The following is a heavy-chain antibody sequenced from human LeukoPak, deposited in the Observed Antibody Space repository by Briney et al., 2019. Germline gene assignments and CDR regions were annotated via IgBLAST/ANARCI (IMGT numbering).Heavy chain of an antibody. CDR3: AKGGAYSGSYGDY. CDR2: IRYDGSNK. J-gene: IGHJ4*02. CDR1: GFTFSSYG. D-gene: IGHD1-26*01. Sequence: GGSLRLSCAASGFTFSSYGMHWVRQAPGKGLEWVAFIRYDGSNKYYADSVKGRFTISRDNSKNTLYLQMNSLRAEDTAVYYCAKGGAYSGSYGDYWGQGTLVTVSS. V-gene: IGHV3-30*02.